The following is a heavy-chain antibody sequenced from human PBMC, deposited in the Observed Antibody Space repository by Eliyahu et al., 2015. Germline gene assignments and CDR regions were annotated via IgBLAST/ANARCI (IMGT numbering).Heavy chain of an antibody. D-gene: IGHD6-19*01. J-gene: IGHJ4*02. CDR2: ISSSGSTI. Sequence: EVQLVESGGGLVQPGGSLXLXCAASGFTFSSYEMNWVXXAPGKGLEWVSYISSSGSTIYXADSVKGRFTISRDNAKNSLYLQMNSLRAEDTAVYYCARGQWLVGRAYYFDYWGQGTLVTVSS. CDR3: ARGQWLVGRAYYFDY. V-gene: IGHV3-48*03. CDR1: GFTFSSYE.